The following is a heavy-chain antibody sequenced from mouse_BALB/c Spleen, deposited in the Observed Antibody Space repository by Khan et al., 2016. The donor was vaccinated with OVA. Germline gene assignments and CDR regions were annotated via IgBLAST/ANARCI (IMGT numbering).Heavy chain of an antibody. Sequence: VQLQQSGAELARPGASVKMSCRASGYTFSSYTIHWIIQRPGQALEWIGHINPSNSYTNYNQNFKDKSTLIVDKSSTTAYMQMSSLTSADSAVYYCVRGGAYHRSAGWFAYWGQGTLVTVSA. CDR2: INPSNSYT. CDR3: VRGGAYHRSAGWFAY. CDR1: GYTFSSYT. D-gene: IGHD2-14*01. V-gene: IGHV1-4*01. J-gene: IGHJ3*01.